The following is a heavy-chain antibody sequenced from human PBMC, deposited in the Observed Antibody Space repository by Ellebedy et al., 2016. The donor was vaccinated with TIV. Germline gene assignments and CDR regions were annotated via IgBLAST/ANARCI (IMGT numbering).Heavy chain of an antibody. J-gene: IGHJ4*02. CDR1: EYTFTGFD. V-gene: IGHV1-8*01. CDR3: ARRLGIGYCSAGSCHGADY. D-gene: IGHD2-15*01. CDR2: MNPKTGNT. Sequence: AASVKVSCKASEYTFTGFDINWVRQATGQGLEWMGWMNPKTGNTGYAQTFQGRVTMTRNPSINNAYMELSSLTSEDTAVYYCARRLGIGYCSAGSCHGADYWGQGALVTVSS.